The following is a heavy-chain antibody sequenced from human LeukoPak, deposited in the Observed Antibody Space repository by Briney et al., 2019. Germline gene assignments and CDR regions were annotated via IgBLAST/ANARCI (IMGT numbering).Heavy chain of an antibody. CDR2: ISASGSTI. V-gene: IGHV3-23*01. CDR3: AKGHGDWGGNYLDH. D-gene: IGHD4-17*01. CDR1: GFTFTHYA. Sequence: GGSLRLSCAASGFTFTHYAMTWVRQAPGKGLEWVSDISASGSTIHYADSVKGRFTVSRDNSKNTVFLEMISLRVEDTALYHCAKGHGDWGGNYLDHWGQGAQVTVSS. J-gene: IGHJ4*02.